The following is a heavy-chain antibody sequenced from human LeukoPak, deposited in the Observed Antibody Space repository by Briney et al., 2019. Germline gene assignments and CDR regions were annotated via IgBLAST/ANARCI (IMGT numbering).Heavy chain of an antibody. CDR3: ARDIRLVGATLYFDY. CDR1: DASVSTYY. V-gene: IGHV4-59*02. CDR2: VHSSGST. J-gene: IGHJ4*02. Sequence: SETLSLTCTVSDASVSTYYWSWVRQPPGKGLEWIANVHSSGSTNYNPSLKSRVTISVDTSKNQFSLKLASVTTADTAVYYCARDIRLVGATLYFDYWGQGTLVTVSS. D-gene: IGHD1-26*01.